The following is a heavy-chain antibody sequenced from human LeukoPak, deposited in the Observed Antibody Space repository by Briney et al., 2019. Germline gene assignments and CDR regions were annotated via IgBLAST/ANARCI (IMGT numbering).Heavy chain of an antibody. D-gene: IGHD3-10*01. CDR1: GYTFTCYA. J-gene: IGHJ5*02. CDR3: ARDRGRILSFDP. CDR2: INAGNGNT. Sequence: ASVKVSCKASGYTFTCYAMHWVRQAPGQRLEWMGWINAGNGNTKYSQKFQGRVTITRDTSASTAYMELSSLRSEDTAVYYCARDRGRILSFDPWGQGTLVTVSS. V-gene: IGHV1-3*01.